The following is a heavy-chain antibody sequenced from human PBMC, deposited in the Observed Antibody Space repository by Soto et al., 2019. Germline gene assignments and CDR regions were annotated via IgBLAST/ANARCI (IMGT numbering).Heavy chain of an antibody. CDR3: ARSYCSGGSCGWFDP. CDR1: GGSISSISYY. V-gene: IGHV4-39*01. D-gene: IGHD2-15*01. Sequence: PSETLSLTCTVSGGSISSISYYWGWIRQPPGKGLEWIGSIYYSGSTYYHPSLKSRVTISVDTSKNQFSLKLSSVTAADTAVYYCARSYCSGGSCGWFDPWGQGTLVTVSS. J-gene: IGHJ5*02. CDR2: IYYSGST.